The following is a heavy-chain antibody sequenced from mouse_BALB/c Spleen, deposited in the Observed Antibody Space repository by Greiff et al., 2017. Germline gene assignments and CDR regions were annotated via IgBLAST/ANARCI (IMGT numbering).Heavy chain of an antibody. D-gene: IGHD2-1*01. CDR3: ARSTIKGYFDY. CDR1: GFSLTSYG. V-gene: IGHV2-2*02. Sequence: QVQLKQSGPGLVQPSQSLSITCTVSGFSLTSYGVHWVRQSPGKGLEWLGVIWSGGSTDYNAAFISRLSISKDNSKSQVFFKMNSLQANDTAIYYCARSTIKGYFDYWGQGTTLTVSS. CDR2: IWSGGST. J-gene: IGHJ2*01.